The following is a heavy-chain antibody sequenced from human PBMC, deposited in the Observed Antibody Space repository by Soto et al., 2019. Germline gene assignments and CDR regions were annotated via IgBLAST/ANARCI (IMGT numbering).Heavy chain of an antibody. CDR1: GGSFSGYY. J-gene: IGHJ3*02. CDR2: INHSGST. CDR3: ARGLMEWFDAFDI. Sequence: QVQLQQWGAGLLKPSETLSLTCAVYGGSFSGYYWSWIRQPPGKGLEWIGEINHSGSTNYNPSLKSRVTISVDTSKNQFSRKLSSVTAADTAVYYCARGLMEWFDAFDIWGQGTMVTVSS. V-gene: IGHV4-34*01. D-gene: IGHD3-3*01.